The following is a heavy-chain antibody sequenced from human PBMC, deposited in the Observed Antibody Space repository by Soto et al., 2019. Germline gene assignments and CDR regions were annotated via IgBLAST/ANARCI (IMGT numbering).Heavy chain of an antibody. V-gene: IGHV3-15*07. CDR2: IKSKTDGGTT. D-gene: IGHD3-22*01. Sequence: GGSLRLSCAAGGFTFSNAWINWVRQAPGKGLEWVGRIKSKTDGGTTDYAEPVKGRFAISRDDSNNMVYLQMNSLKIEDTAVYYCTTDSYSTIIIVRFDYWGHGTLVTVSS. CDR3: TTDSYSTIIIVRFDY. J-gene: IGHJ4*01. CDR1: GFTFSNAW.